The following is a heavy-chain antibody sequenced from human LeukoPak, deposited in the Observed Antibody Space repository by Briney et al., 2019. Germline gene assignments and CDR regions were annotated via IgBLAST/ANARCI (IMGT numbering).Heavy chain of an antibody. V-gene: IGHV3-30*18. Sequence: GGSLRLSRAASGFTFSSYGMHGGRQAPRKGLERVAAISYDGSNKYYADSVKGRFTICSHNSKNTLYLQVSSLRAGETAVYYCAKDLGLQGGDGYWGQGTLVTVSS. CDR3: AKDLGLQGGDGY. CDR1: GFTFSSYG. CDR2: ISYDGSNK. J-gene: IGHJ4*02. D-gene: IGHD4-11*01.